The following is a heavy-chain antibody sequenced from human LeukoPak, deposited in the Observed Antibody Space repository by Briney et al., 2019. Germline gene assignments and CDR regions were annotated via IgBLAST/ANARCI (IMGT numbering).Heavy chain of an antibody. Sequence: ASVKVSCKASGYTFTDFYIHWVRQAPGQGLEYMGWINPNSGDTNYAQKFQDRITMTRDASTSTAYMELRSLRSDDTAVYYCASQYCSSTSCYGGEGYYYYYMDVWGKGTTVTVSS. V-gene: IGHV1-2*02. CDR1: GYTFTDFY. CDR3: ASQYCSSTSCYGGEGYYYYYMDV. D-gene: IGHD2-2*01. J-gene: IGHJ6*03. CDR2: INPNSGDT.